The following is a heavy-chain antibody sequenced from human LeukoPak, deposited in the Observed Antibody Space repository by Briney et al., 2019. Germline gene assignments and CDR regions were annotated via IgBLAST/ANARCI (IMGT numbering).Heavy chain of an antibody. J-gene: IGHJ4*02. V-gene: IGHV4-34*01. CDR3: AISRNHYDSSGYYSGFDY. Sequence: SETLSLTCAVYGGSFSGYYWSWIRQPPGKGLEWIGEINHSGSTNYNPSLKSRVTISVDTSKNQFSLKLSSVTAADTAVYYCAISRNHYDSSGYYSGFDYWGQGTLVTVSS. D-gene: IGHD3-22*01. CDR2: INHSGST. CDR1: GGSFSGYY.